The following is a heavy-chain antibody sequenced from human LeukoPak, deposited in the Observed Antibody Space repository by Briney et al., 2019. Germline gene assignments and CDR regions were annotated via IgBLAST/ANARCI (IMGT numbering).Heavy chain of an antibody. J-gene: IGHJ5*02. D-gene: IGHD6-19*01. CDR3: AKDLRSSGRYDWFDP. Sequence: GGSLRLSCAASGFTFSSYAMSWVRQAPGKGLEWVSAISGSGGSTYYADSVKGRFTISRDNSKNTLYLQMNSLRAEDTAVYYCAKDLRSSGRYDWFDPWGQGTLVTVSS. V-gene: IGHV3-23*01. CDR2: ISGSGGST. CDR1: GFTFSSYA.